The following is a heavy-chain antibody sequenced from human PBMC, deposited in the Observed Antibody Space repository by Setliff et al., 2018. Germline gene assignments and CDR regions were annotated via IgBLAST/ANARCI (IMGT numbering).Heavy chain of an antibody. CDR1: GGSMSRSNYY. CDR3: ARGMPIGYFQP. CDR2: VYYYSGTT. Sequence: SETLSLTCSVSGGSMSRSNYYWGWIRQSPGKELEWTGSVYYYSGTTNYNPSVNSRVTISPDTSKNLFSLNLTSVTAADTAIYYCARGMPIGYFQPWGQGTLVTVSS. V-gene: IGHV4-39*07. J-gene: IGHJ1*01. D-gene: IGHD2-2*01.